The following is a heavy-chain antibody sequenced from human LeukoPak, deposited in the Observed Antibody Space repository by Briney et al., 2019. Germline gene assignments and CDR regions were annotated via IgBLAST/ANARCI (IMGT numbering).Heavy chain of an antibody. CDR2: ISGYSGNT. CDR3: ARATGTWGHDGFHI. CDR1: GYTFTTYG. J-gene: IGHJ3*02. Sequence: ASVKVSCKASGYTFTTYGIGWVRQAPGQGLEWVGWISGYSGNTHYAQRLQGRVTMTTDTSTTTSYMELRSLGSDDTAVYYCARATGTWGHDGFHIWGQGTMVTVSS. V-gene: IGHV1-18*01. D-gene: IGHD3-16*01.